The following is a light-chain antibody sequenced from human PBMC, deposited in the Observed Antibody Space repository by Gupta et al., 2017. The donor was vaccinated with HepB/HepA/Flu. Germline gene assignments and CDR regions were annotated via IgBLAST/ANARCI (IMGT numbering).Light chain of an antibody. Sequence: IQMTQPPSSLSASVGDTITITCRASQSVGTYLNWYQQKSGQAPNLLFHGASSLHSGVPSRFSGSGSGTDFTLTITNLQANDSATYYCQQSLSSPRTFGQGTKVE. CDR1: QSVGTY. J-gene: IGKJ1*01. CDR3: QQSLSSPRT. V-gene: IGKV1-39*01. CDR2: GAS.